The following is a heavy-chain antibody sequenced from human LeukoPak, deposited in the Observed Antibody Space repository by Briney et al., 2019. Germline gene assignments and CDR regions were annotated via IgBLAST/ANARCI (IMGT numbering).Heavy chain of an antibody. V-gene: IGHV4-34*01. D-gene: IGHD3-9*01. Sequence: SETLSLTCAVYGGSFSGYYWSWIRQPPGKGLEWIGEINHSGSTNYNPSLKSRVTISVDTSKNQFSLKLSSVTAADTAVYYCARHGRYYDILTGYSSAAFDIWGQGTMVTVSS. J-gene: IGHJ3*02. CDR1: GGSFSGYY. CDR3: ARHGRYYDILTGYSSAAFDI. CDR2: INHSGST.